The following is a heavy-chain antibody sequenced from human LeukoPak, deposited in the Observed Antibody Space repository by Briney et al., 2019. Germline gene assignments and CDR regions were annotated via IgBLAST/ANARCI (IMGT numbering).Heavy chain of an antibody. CDR1: GGTFSSYA. CDR3: ARDLGYSSSWSDAFDI. Sequence: SVKVSCKASGGTFSSYAISWVRQAPGQGLEWMGGIIPIFGTANYAQKFQGRVTITTDESTSTAYMELSSLRSEDTAVYYCARDLGYSSSWSDAFDIWGQGTMVTVSS. CDR2: IIPIFGTA. V-gene: IGHV1-69*05. D-gene: IGHD6-13*01. J-gene: IGHJ3*02.